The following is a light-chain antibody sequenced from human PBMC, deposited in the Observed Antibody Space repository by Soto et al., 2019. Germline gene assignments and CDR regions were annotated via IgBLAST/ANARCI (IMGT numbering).Light chain of an antibody. CDR3: QQYDASPFT. CDR2: GVA. CDR1: QSISHY. V-gene: IGKV3-20*01. J-gene: IGKJ3*01. Sequence: EIVLTQSPGTLSLSPGERATLSCRANQSISHYLAWYQQKPGQSPRLLIYGVASRAIGIPDRFNGTGSETTFTLTISRLQPEDFALYFCQQYDASPFTFGPGTKVDI.